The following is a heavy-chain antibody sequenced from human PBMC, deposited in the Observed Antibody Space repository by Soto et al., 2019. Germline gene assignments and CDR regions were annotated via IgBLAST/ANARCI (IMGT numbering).Heavy chain of an antibody. V-gene: IGHV3-30*18. CDR2: ISHDGSNK. D-gene: IGHD3-16*01. J-gene: IGHJ5*02. CDR1: GFIFSSYG. CDR3: AKLIGGVKAIGGTGNWLDP. Sequence: GGSLRLSCAASGFIFSSYGMYWIRQAPGKGLEWVAGISHDGSNKYYGDSVKGRCTISRDNSKNTLFLQIDSLRAEDTAVYYCAKLIGGVKAIGGTGNWLDPWGQGTLVTVS.